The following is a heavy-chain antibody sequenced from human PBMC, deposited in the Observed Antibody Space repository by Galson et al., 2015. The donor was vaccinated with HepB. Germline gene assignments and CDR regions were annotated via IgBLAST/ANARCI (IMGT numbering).Heavy chain of an antibody. CDR1: GFTFSNFG. CDR3: AKEGHSRGYGAYFDY. J-gene: IGHJ4*02. D-gene: IGHD1-26*01. V-gene: IGHV3-30*18. CDR2: ISTDGGLK. Sequence: SLRLSCAASGFTFSNFGMHWVRQAPGKGLEWVAVISTDGGLKYYADSVKGRFTISRDNSKNTLYLQMSSLRAEDTALYYCAKEGHSRGYGAYFDYWGQGTLVTVSS.